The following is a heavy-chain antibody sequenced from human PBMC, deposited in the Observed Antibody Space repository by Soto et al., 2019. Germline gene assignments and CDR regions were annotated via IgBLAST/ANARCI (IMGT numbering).Heavy chain of an antibody. CDR2: ITPMFGTA. CDR1: GGTFSRYA. Sequence: QVQLVQSGAEVKKPGSSVKVSCKASGGTFSRYAISWVRQVPGQGLEWMGGITPMFGTANYAQKFQGRVTITADESTSTVHMERRRLGSEDTAVYYCAQTLGSAVAGPGRFDLWGRGTLVIVSS. CDR3: AQTLGSAVAGPGRFDL. D-gene: IGHD6-19*01. V-gene: IGHV1-69*12. J-gene: IGHJ2*01.